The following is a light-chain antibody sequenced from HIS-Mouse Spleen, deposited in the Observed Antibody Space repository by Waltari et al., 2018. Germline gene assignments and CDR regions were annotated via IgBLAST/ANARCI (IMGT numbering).Light chain of an antibody. CDR3: QVWDSSSDHVG. V-gene: IGLV3-21*03. CDR1: NLGSKS. J-gene: IGLJ2*01. CDR2: DDS. Sequence: SYVLTQPPSVSVAPGKTARITCGGNNLGSKSVHWYQQKPGQAPVLVVYDDSDRPSGIPGRFSGSNSGNTATLTISRVEAGDEADYYCQVWDSSSDHVGFGGGTKLTVL.